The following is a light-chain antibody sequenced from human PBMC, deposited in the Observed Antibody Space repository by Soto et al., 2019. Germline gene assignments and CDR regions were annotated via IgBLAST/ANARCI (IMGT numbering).Light chain of an antibody. CDR3: CSFAESLTV. CDR1: SSDVESYHV. CDR2: EGI. V-gene: IGLV2-23*03. J-gene: IGLJ1*01. Sequence: QSALTQPASVSGSPGQSITISCTATSSDVESYHVFSGYQQKPGKAPKLIIYEGIKRPSGVSNRFSGSKSGNTASLTISGLQAEDEADYYCCSFAESLTVFGTGTKLTVL.